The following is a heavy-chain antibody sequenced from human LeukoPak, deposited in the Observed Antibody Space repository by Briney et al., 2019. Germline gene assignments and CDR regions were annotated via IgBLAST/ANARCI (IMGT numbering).Heavy chain of an antibody. J-gene: IGHJ4*02. CDR3: ARAPGAAID. Sequence: SETLSLTCTVSGDSISSSNSYRGWIRQPPGKGLEWIGSLYYSGSSYYNPSLKSRVTISADTSKNQFSLKLNSVTAADTAVYYCARAPGAAIDWGQGTLVTVSS. V-gene: IGHV4-39*01. D-gene: IGHD2-2*01. CDR1: GDSISSSNSY. CDR2: LYYSGSS.